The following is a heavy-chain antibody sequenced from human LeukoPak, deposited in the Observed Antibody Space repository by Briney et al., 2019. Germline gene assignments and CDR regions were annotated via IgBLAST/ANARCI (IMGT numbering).Heavy chain of an antibody. J-gene: IGHJ2*01. Sequence: GASLRLSCEVSGFPFSNYGMHWVRQAPGKGLEWVSVAYIDGSTYYADSVKDRFTISRDNSKNTLYLQMNILRAEDTAVYYCARDLYYYDSSGYRNWYFDLWGRGTLVTVSS. V-gene: IGHV3-NL1*01. CDR3: ARDLYYYDSSGYRNWYFDL. CDR1: GFPFSNYG. D-gene: IGHD3-22*01. CDR2: AYIDGST.